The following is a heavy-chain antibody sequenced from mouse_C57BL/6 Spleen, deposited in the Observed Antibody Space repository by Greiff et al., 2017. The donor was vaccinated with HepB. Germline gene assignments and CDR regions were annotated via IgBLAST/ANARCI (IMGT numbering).Heavy chain of an antibody. D-gene: IGHD2-1*01. Sequence: EVKLMESGGGLVKPGGSLKLSCAASGFTFSSYAMSWVRQTPEKRLEWVATISDGGSYTYYPDNVKGRFTISRDNAKNNLYLQMSHLKSEDTAMYYCARDTYGTLDYWGQGTTLTVSS. CDR1: GFTFSSYA. J-gene: IGHJ2*01. V-gene: IGHV5-4*01. CDR2: ISDGGSYT. CDR3: ARDTYGTLDY.